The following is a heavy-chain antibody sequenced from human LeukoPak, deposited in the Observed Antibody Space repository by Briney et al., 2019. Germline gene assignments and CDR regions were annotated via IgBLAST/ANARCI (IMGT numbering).Heavy chain of an antibody. CDR2: IIPIFGTA. Sequence: GASVKVSCKASGGTFSSYAISWVRQAPGQGLEWMGGIIPIFGTANYAQKFQGRVTITADKSTSTAYMELSSLRSEDTAVYYCARDSSSGWAVYYYYYMDVWGKGTTVTVSS. J-gene: IGHJ6*03. CDR1: GGTFSSYA. CDR3: ARDSSSGWAVYYYYYMDV. D-gene: IGHD3-22*01. V-gene: IGHV1-69*06.